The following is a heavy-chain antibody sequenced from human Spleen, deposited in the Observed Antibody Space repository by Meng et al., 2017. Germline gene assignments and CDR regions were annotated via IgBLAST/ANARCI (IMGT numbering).Heavy chain of an antibody. CDR2: INHRGNT. D-gene: IGHD4-11*01. J-gene: IGHJ4*02. CDR1: GGSFSDYY. V-gene: IGHV4-34*01. CDR3: ARRPTTVAHDFDY. Sequence: SETLSLTFVVSGGSFSDYYWSWTRQPPGKGLEWIGEINHRGNTNYNSFLESRVTISVDTSQNSLSLKLSSVTAADSAVYYCARRPTTVAHDFDYWGQGTLVTVSS.